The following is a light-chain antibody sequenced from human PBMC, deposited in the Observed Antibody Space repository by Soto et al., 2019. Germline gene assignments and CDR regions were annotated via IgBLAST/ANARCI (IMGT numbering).Light chain of an antibody. Sequence: VVLTQSPATLSLSPSEPATRSCRASRDVYINALAWYQQKPGRTPTLLIYGASTRATGIPDRFSATGSGTEFSLTISSVDPEDFAVHYCQQYGASPFTFGPGTRVEI. V-gene: IGKV3-20*01. J-gene: IGKJ3*01. CDR2: GAS. CDR1: RDVYINA. CDR3: QQYGASPFT.